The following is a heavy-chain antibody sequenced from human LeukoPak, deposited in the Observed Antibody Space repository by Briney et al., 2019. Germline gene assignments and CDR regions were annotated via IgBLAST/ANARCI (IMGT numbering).Heavy chain of an antibody. J-gene: IGHJ3*02. CDR3: ARDPLWFGVFLTNLDAFDI. CDR1: GGSISSGGYY. D-gene: IGHD3-10*01. Sequence: KPSETLSLTCTVSGGSISSGGYYWSWIRQHPGEGLEWSGYIYYSGSTYYNPSLKSRVTISVDTSKNQFSLKLSSVTAADTAVYYCARDPLWFGVFLTNLDAFDIWGQGTMVTVSS. CDR2: IYYSGST. V-gene: IGHV4-31*03.